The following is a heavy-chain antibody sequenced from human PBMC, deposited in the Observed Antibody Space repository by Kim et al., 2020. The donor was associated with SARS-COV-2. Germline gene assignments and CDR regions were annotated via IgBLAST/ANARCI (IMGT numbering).Heavy chain of an antibody. D-gene: IGHD3-3*01. CDR1: GFTFSSYA. Sequence: GGSLRLSCTASGFTFSSYAMSWVRQAPGMGLEWVSSISGSGSNKYYSDFLKGRLTISRDNSKNTLYLEMHSLKVEDTAFYYCTKESALFSDYWGQGTLVTVSA. CDR2: ISGSGSNK. V-gene: IGHV3-23*01. J-gene: IGHJ4*02. CDR3: TKESALFSDY.